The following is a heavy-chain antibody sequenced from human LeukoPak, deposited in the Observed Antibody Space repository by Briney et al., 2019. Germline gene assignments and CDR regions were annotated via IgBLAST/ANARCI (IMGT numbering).Heavy chain of an antibody. CDR1: GGTFSSYA. V-gene: IGHV1-69*04. CDR2: IIPILGIA. D-gene: IGHD3-22*01. Sequence: SVKVSCKASGGTFSSYAISWVRQAPGQGLEWMGRIIPILGIANYAQKFQGRVTITADKSTSTAYMELRSLRSDDTAVYYCARGPHERSGYPDDWGQGTLVTVSS. J-gene: IGHJ4*02. CDR3: ARGPHERSGYPDD.